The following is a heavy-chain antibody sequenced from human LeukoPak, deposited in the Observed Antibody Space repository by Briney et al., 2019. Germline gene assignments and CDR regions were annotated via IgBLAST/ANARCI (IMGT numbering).Heavy chain of an antibody. D-gene: IGHD5-24*01. J-gene: IGHJ5*02. CDR1: GFTFSSYW. CDR2: IKHDGNDK. Sequence: GGSLRHSCAASGFTFSSYWMSWVRQAPGKGLEWVANIKHDGNDKYYVDSVKGRFTISRDNAGNSLYLQMDSLRAEDTAVYYCARGSVENWFDPWGQGTLVTVSS. V-gene: IGHV3-7*01. CDR3: ARGSVENWFDP.